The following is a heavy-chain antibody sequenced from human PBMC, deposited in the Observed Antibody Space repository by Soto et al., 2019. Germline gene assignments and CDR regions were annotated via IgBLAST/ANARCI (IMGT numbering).Heavy chain of an antibody. J-gene: IGHJ4*02. CDR2: IKHDGSER. CDR1: GFTFSGYW. CDR3: AGDYDRTAGIY. Sequence: EVQLVESGGGLVQPGGSLRLSCAASGFTFSGYWMSWVRQAPGKGLEWVANIKHDGSERYYVDSVEGRFTISKDNAKNSLYLQMNSLRAEDTAVYYCAGDYDRTAGIYWGQGTLVTVSS. D-gene: IGHD6-13*01. V-gene: IGHV3-7*04.